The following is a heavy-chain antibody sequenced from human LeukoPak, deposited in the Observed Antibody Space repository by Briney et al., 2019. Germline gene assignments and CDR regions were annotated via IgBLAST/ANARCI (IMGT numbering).Heavy chain of an antibody. CDR2: IYTSGST. Sequence: SETLSLTCTVSGGSISSYYWSWIRQTAGKELEWIGRIYTSGSTNYNPSLKSRVTMSVDTSKNQFSLKLSSVTAADTAVYYCARDRWELRLFDYWGQGTLVTVSS. V-gene: IGHV4-4*07. CDR3: ARDRWELRLFDY. D-gene: IGHD1-26*01. J-gene: IGHJ4*02. CDR1: GGSISSYY.